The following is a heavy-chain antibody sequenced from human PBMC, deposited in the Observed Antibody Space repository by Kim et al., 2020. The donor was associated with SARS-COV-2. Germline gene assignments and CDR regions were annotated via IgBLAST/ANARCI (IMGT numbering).Heavy chain of an antibody. CDR3: ARDWNGGDSSGYSNV. CDR2: ISSSSSYI. Sequence: GGSLRLSCAASGFTFSSYSMNWVRQAPGKGLEWVSSISSSSSYIYYADSVKGRFTISRDNAKNSLYLQMNSLRAEDTAVYYCARDWNGGDSSGYSNVWGQGTLGTVSS. D-gene: IGHD3-22*01. J-gene: IGHJ4*03. V-gene: IGHV3-21*01. CDR1: GFTFSSYS.